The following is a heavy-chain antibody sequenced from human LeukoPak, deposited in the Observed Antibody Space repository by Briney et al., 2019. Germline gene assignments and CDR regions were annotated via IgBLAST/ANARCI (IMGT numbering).Heavy chain of an antibody. CDR1: GGTFSSYA. J-gene: IGHJ6*02. D-gene: IGHD6-13*01. CDR2: IIPIFGTA. V-gene: IGHV1-69*13. CDR3: ASCLIAAAGTSYYYGMGV. Sequence: SVKVSCKASGGTFSSYAISWVRQAPGQGLEWMGGIIPIFGTANYAQKFQGRVTITADESTSTAYMELSSLRSEDTAVYYCASCLIAAAGTSYYYGMGVWGQGTTVTVSS.